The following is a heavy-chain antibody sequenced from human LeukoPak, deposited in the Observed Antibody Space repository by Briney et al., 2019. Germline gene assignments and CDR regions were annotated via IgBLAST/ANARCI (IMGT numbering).Heavy chain of an antibody. J-gene: IGHJ4*02. CDR1: GFSFRSYT. Sequence: GGSLRLSCAASGFSFRSYTINWVRQAPGKGLEWVSSISSSGSLIYYADSVRGRFTVSRDNAKNSLHLQMNSLRAEDTAVYYCAVQRTLWQQVLDHWGQGTLVTVSS. CDR3: AVQRTLWQQVLDH. V-gene: IGHV3-21*04. CDR2: ISSSGSLI. D-gene: IGHD5-18*01.